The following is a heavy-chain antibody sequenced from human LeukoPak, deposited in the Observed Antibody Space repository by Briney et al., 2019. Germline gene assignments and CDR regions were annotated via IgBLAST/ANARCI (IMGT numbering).Heavy chain of an antibody. V-gene: IGHV4-31*03. CDR2: IYYSGST. D-gene: IGHD6-19*01. Sequence: SETLSLTCTVSGGSISSGGYYWSWIRQHPGKGLEWIGYIYYSGSTYYNPSLKSRVTISVDTSKNQFSLKLSSVTAADTAVYYCARVGDLQSGWPGEYDYWGQGTLVTVSS. CDR3: ARVGDLQSGWPGEYDY. CDR1: GGSISSGGYY. J-gene: IGHJ4*02.